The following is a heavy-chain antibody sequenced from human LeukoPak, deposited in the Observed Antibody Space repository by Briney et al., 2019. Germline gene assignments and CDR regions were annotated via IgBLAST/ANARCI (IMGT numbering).Heavy chain of an antibody. CDR2: INHSGST. D-gene: IGHD4-23*01. V-gene: IGHV4-34*01. J-gene: IGHJ4*02. Sequence: SETLSLTCAVYGGSFSGYYWSWIRQPPGKGLEWVGEINHSGSTNYNPSLKSRVTISVDTTKNQFSLKLSSVAAADTAVYYCARRWRQLDYFDYWGQGTLVTVSS. CDR3: ARRWRQLDYFDY. CDR1: GGSFSGYY.